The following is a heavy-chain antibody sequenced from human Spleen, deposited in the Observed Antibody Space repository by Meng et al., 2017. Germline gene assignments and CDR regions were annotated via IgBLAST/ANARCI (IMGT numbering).Heavy chain of an antibody. CDR2: IFGSGDNT. CDR3: GRARGVSAIFPEY. CDR1: GFTFSGYG. V-gene: IGHV3-23*01. Sequence: EVQLLESGGGLVQPGGSLRLSCAASGFTFSGYGMTWVRQAPGKGLEWVSAIFGSGDNTYYADSVKGRFTIFRDNSKNTLSLLMNSLRDDDTARYYCGRARGVSAIFPEYWGQGILVTVSS. D-gene: IGHD2-21*01. J-gene: IGHJ4*02.